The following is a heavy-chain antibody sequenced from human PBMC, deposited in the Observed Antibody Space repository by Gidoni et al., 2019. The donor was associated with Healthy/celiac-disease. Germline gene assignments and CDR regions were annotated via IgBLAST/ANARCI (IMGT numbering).Heavy chain of an antibody. V-gene: IGHV4-59*01. Sequence: QVQLQESGPGLVKPSETLPLTCTVPGGSISSYYWRWIRQPPGKGLEGIGYIYYSGSTNYNPSLKSRVTISVDTSKNQFSLKLSSVTAADTAVYYCARGIGYYGWYFDLWGRGTLVTVSS. CDR2: IYYSGST. CDR3: ARGIGYYGWYFDL. CDR1: GGSISSYY. D-gene: IGHD3-3*01. J-gene: IGHJ2*01.